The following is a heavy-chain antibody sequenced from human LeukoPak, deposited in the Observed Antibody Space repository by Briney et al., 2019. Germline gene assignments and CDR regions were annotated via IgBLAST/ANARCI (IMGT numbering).Heavy chain of an antibody. V-gene: IGHV3-30*04. CDR2: ISYDGSNK. D-gene: IGHD3-10*01. J-gene: IGHJ4*02. Sequence: GRSLRLSCAASGFTFSSYAMHWVRQAPGKGLEWVAVISYDGSNKYYADSVKGRFPISRDNSKNTLYLQMNSLRAEDTAVYYCARAGRRVTLYTDYWGQGTLVTVSS. CDR1: GFTFSSYA. CDR3: ARAGRRVTLYTDY.